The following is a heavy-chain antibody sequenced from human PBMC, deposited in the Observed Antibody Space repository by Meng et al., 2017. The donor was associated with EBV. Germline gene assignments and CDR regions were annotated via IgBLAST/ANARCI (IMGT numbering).Heavy chain of an antibody. D-gene: IGHD3-22*01. CDR3: AKGDAYYYDSSGYPNY. Sequence: QVQVGESGGGVVQTGSALRLSCAASGFTFSSYGMHWVRQAPGKGLEWVAVISYDGSNKYYADSVKGRFTISRDNSKHTLYLQMNSLRAEDTAAYYCAKGDAYYYDSSGYPNYWGQGTLVTVSS. CDR2: ISYDGSNK. CDR1: GFTFSSYG. J-gene: IGHJ4*02. V-gene: IGHV3-30*18.